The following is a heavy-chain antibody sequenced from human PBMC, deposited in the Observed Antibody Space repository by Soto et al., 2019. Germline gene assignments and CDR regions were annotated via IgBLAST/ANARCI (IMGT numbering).Heavy chain of an antibody. J-gene: IGHJ3*02. CDR3: AREPGIAAAGTDAFDI. D-gene: IGHD6-13*01. Sequence: WASVKVSCKASGYTFTSYYMHWVRQAPGQGLEWMGIINPSGGSTSYAQKFQGRVTMTRDTSTSTVYMELSSLRSEDTAVYYCAREPGIAAAGTDAFDIWGQGTMVTVSS. V-gene: IGHV1-46*01. CDR2: INPSGGST. CDR1: GYTFTSYY.